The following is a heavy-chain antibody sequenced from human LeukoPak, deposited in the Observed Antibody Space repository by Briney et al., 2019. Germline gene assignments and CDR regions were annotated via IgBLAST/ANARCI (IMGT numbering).Heavy chain of an antibody. CDR2: IKSKADGETT. CDR3: TTDLGITMIRGVIVS. J-gene: IGHJ4*02. CDR1: GFTFTHAW. V-gene: IGHV3-15*01. D-gene: IGHD3-10*01. Sequence: KPGRSLRLSRAASGFTFTHAWMTWVRQAPGKGLEWVGRIKSKADGETTDYAAPVKGRFFMSRDDSKATLFLQMNYLETEDTAVYYCTTDLGITMIRGVIVSWGQGTLVTVSS.